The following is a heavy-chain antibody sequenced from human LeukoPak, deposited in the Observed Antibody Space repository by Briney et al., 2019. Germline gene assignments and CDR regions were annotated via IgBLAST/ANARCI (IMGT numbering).Heavy chain of an antibody. D-gene: IGHD5-18*01. CDR2: INHSGST. J-gene: IGHJ4*02. Sequence: NPSETLSLTCTVSGGSISSRNYYWSWIRQPPGKGLEWIGEINHSGSTNYNPSLKSRVTISVDTSKNQFSLKLSSVTAADTAVYYCARVGRYTAMVHWGQGTLVTVSS. V-gene: IGHV4-39*07. CDR3: ARVGRYTAMVH. CDR1: GGSISSRNYY.